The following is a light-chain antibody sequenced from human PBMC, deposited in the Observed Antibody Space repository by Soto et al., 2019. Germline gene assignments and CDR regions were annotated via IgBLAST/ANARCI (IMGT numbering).Light chain of an antibody. V-gene: IGLV1-40*01. CDR3: QSCDSSLSGSYV. CDR2: NNN. J-gene: IGLJ1*01. Sequence: QSVLTQPPSVSGAPGQRVTISCTGSSSNIGAGYDVHWYQRLPGTAPKVLIYNNNNRPSGVPDRFSGSKSGTSASLAITGLQAEDEADYYCQSCDSSLSGSYVFGTGTKVTVL. CDR1: SSNIGAGYD.